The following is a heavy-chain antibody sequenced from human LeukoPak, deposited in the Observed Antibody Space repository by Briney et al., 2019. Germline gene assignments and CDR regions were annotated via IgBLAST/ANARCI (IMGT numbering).Heavy chain of an antibody. J-gene: IGHJ3*02. Sequence: TPSETLSLTCTVSGGSISSSSYYWGWIRQPPGKGLEWIGSIYYSGSTYYNPSLKSRVTISVDTSKNQFSLKLSSVTAADTAVYYCARDPIRPYYYDSSGYRGAFDIWGQGTMVTVSS. D-gene: IGHD3-22*01. V-gene: IGHV4-39*07. CDR1: GGSISSSSYY. CDR2: IYYSGST. CDR3: ARDPIRPYYYDSSGYRGAFDI.